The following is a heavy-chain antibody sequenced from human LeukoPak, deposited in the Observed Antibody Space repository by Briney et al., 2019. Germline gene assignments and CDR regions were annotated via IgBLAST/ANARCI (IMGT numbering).Heavy chain of an antibody. CDR2: INVANGNT. CDR3: ARDSFGTSRPSDY. D-gene: IGHD1-1*01. Sequence: ASVKVSCKASGYTFTSSAMHWVRQAPGQGLEWMGWINVANGNTKYSQKFQGRVTITRDTSASTVYMELSSLKSEDTAVYYCARDSFGTSRPSDYWGQGTLVTVSS. CDR1: GYTFTSSA. V-gene: IGHV1-3*01. J-gene: IGHJ4*02.